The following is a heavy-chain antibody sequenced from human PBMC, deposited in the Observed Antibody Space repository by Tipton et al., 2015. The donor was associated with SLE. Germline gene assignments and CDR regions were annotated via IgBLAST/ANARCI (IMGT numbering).Heavy chain of an antibody. J-gene: IGHJ1*01. V-gene: IGHV4-4*02. CDR2: IYHSGSTNYHSGST. Sequence: TLSLTCTVSGGSISSGNWWSWVRQPPGKGLEWIGEIYHSGSTNYHSGSTNYNPSLKSRVTISVDRSKNQFSLKVNSVTAADTAVYYCARDYKVTNPDQENFQYWGQGTLVTVSS. D-gene: IGHD4-17*01. CDR3: ARDYKVTNPDQENFQY. CDR1: GGSISSGNW.